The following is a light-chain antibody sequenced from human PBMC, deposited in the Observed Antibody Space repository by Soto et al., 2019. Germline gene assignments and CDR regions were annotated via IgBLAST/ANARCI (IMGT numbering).Light chain of an antibody. J-gene: IGLJ1*01. CDR1: SSNIGSNT. CDR3: AAWDDRLDVYV. V-gene: IGLV1-44*01. Sequence: QAVVTQPPSASGTPGQIVAISCSGSSSNIGSNTVTWYQQLPGTAPKLLIYSTSQRSSGVPGRFSCSKSGASASLSISGLQSEDEADYYCAAWDDRLDVYVFGTGTKLTVL. CDR2: STS.